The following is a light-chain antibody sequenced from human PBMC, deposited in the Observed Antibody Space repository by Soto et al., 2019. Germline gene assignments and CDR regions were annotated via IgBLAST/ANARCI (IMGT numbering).Light chain of an antibody. J-gene: IGLJ3*02. CDR1: SSDVGGYNY. CDR3: SSYTSSSTRV. Sequence: QSALTQPASVSGSPGQSITISCTGTSSDVGGYNYVSWYQQHPGKAPKLMIYEVSNRPSGVSNRFSVSKSGNTASLTSSGLQAEDEADYYCSSYTSSSTRVFGGGTQLTVL. CDR2: EVS. V-gene: IGLV2-14*01.